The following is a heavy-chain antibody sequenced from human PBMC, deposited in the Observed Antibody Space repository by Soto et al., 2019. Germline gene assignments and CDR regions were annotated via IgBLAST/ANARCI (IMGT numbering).Heavy chain of an antibody. V-gene: IGHV3-30*18. D-gene: IGHD3-10*01. J-gene: IGHJ4*02. CDR3: AKDDGIGDKICYFDY. Sequence: QVQLVESGGGVVQPGRSLRLSCAASGFTFSSYGMHWVRQAPGKGLEWVAVISYDGSNKYYADSVKGRFTISRDNSKNTLYLQMNSLRAEDTAVYYCAKDDGIGDKICYFDYWGQGTLVTVSS. CDR2: ISYDGSNK. CDR1: GFTFSSYG.